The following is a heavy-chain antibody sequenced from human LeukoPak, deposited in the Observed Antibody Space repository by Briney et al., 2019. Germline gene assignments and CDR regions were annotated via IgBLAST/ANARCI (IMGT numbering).Heavy chain of an antibody. V-gene: IGHV4-39*02. CDR1: GGSISSSSYY. Sequence: SETLSLTCTVSGGSISSSSYYWGWIRQPPGKGLEWIGSIYYSGSTYYNPSLKSRVTISVNTSKNQFSLKLSSVTAADTAVYYCARDMVRGRNWFDPWGQGTLVTVSS. CDR2: IYYSGST. D-gene: IGHD3-10*01. J-gene: IGHJ5*02. CDR3: ARDMVRGRNWFDP.